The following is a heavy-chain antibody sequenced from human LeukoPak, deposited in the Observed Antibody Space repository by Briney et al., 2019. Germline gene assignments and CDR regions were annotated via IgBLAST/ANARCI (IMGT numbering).Heavy chain of an antibody. J-gene: IGHJ4*02. D-gene: IGHD4-23*01. V-gene: IGHV3-30-3*01. CDR1: GFTFSSYA. CDR3: AREDMTTVVTPFDY. Sequence: PGGPLRLSCAASGFTFSSYAMHWVRQAPGKGLEWVAVISYDGSNKYYADSVKGRFTISRDNSKNTLYLQMNSLRAEDTAVYYCAREDMTTVVTPFDYWGQGTLVTVSS. CDR2: ISYDGSNK.